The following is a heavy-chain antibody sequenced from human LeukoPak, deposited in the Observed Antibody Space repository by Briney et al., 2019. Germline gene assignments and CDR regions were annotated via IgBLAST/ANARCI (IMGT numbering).Heavy chain of an antibody. D-gene: IGHD1-26*01. J-gene: IGHJ4*02. CDR2: IWYDGSSK. CDR1: GFTFSSYG. CDR3: AREDSGSYILDY. Sequence: GGSLRLSCAASGFTFSSYGMHWVRQAPGKGLEWVAVIWYDGSSKYYADSVKGRFTISRDNSKNTLYPQMNSLRAEDTAVYYCAREDSGSYILDYWGQGTLVTVSS. V-gene: IGHV3-33*01.